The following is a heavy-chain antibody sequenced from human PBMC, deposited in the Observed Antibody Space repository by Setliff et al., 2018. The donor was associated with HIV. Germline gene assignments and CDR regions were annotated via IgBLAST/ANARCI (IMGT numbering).Heavy chain of an antibody. J-gene: IGHJ4*02. V-gene: IGHV3-15*01. CDR1: GFTFTNAW. CDR3: TTYSGYTDGPIEKYFDY. CDR2: IKSKTDGGTT. Sequence: PGGSLRLSCAASGFTFTNAWMSWVRQAPGKGLEWVGRIKSKTDGGTTDYAAPVKGRFTISRDDSKNTLYLQMNSLKPEDTAVYYCTTYSGYTDGPIEKYFDYWGRGTPVTVSS. D-gene: IGHD5-12*01.